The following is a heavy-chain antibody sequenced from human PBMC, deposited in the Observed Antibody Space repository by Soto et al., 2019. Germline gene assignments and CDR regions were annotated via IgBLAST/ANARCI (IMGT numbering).Heavy chain of an antibody. CDR3: AHRRGKGTIVVVPAANDAFDI. CDR1: GFSLSTSGVG. CDR2: IYWDDDK. D-gene: IGHD2-2*01. Sequence: ESGPTLVNPTQTLTLTCTFSGFSLSTSGVGVGWIRQPPGKALEWLALIYWDDDKRYSPSLKSRLTITKDTSKNQVVLTMTNMDPVDTATYYCAHRRGKGTIVVVPAANDAFDIWGQGTMVTVSS. V-gene: IGHV2-5*02. J-gene: IGHJ3*02.